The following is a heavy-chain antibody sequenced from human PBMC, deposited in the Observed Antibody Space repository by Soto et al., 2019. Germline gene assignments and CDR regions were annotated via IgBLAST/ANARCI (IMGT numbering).Heavy chain of an antibody. CDR1: GFTFDDYT. D-gene: IGHD6-19*01. J-gene: IGHJ6*02. Sequence: EVQLVESGGVVVQPGGSLRLSCAASGFTFDDYTMHWVRQAPGKGLEWVALIRWDGGSTYYADSVKGRFIISRDNSKNSLYLQMNSLRTEDTALYYCAKDRAAVTGAYYYYGMDVWGQGTTVTVSS. V-gene: IGHV3-43*01. CDR3: AKDRAAVTGAYYYYGMDV. CDR2: IRWDGGST.